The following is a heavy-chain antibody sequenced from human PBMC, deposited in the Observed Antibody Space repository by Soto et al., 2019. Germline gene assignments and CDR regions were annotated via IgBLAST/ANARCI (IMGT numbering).Heavy chain of an antibody. CDR1: GGSNSSGDYY. D-gene: IGHD1-26*01. CDR3: ARSGRDYYYGMDV. V-gene: IGHV4-31*11. Sequence: QLQESGPGLVKPSQTLSLTCAVSGGSNSSGDYYWSWIRQHPEKGLEWIGYIHYMGSTYDNSSLKSQLTISLGMSKNRFSLKLSSVTAADTAVYYCARSGRDYYYGMDVWGQGTTVTVSS. J-gene: IGHJ6*02. CDR2: IHYMGST.